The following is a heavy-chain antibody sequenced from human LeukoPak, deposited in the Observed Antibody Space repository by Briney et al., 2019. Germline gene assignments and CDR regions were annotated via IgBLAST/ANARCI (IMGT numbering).Heavy chain of an antibody. D-gene: IGHD3-22*01. CDR2: ISYDGTKQ. Sequence: GGSLRLSCEGSGFTFSINAMHWVRQAPGKGLEWLAVISYDGTKQYFADSVKGRFTISRDNVKNSLYLEMNSLRVEDSAVYYCARDHYFDISGYLDYWGQGAPVTVSS. CDR3: ARDHYFDISGYLDY. J-gene: IGHJ4*02. V-gene: IGHV3-30-3*01. CDR1: GFTFSINA.